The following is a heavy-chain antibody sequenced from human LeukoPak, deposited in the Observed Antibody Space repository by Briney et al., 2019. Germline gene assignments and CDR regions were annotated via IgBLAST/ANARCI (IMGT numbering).Heavy chain of an antibody. D-gene: IGHD6-19*01. CDR2: IYYSGST. J-gene: IGHJ3*02. CDR1: GGSISSYY. V-gene: IGHV4-59*01. CDR3: ARGGSRQWLAGDAFDI. Sequence: SETLSLTCTVSGGSISSYYWSWIRQPPGKGLGWIGYIYYSGSTNYNPSLKSRVTISVDTSKNQFSLKLSSVTAADTAVYYCARGGSRQWLAGDAFDIWGQGTMVTVSS.